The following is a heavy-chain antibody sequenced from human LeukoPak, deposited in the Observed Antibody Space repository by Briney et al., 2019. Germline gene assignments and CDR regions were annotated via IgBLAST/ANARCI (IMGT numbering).Heavy chain of an antibody. CDR3: ARGMFFEGLFYMDV. CDR1: GFTFSSYW. CDR2: INSDGSST. J-gene: IGHJ6*03. Sequence: PGGSLRLFCAASGFTFSSYWMHWVRQAPGKGLVWVPRINSDGSSTSYADSVKGRFTISRDNAKNTLYLQMNSLRAEDTAVYYCARGMFFEGLFYMDVWGKGTTVTVSS. V-gene: IGHV3-74*01. D-gene: IGHD3-10*02.